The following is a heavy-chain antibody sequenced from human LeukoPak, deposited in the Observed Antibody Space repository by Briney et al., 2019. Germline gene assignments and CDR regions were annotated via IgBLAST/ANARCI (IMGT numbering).Heavy chain of an antibody. V-gene: IGHV4-4*07. J-gene: IGHJ4*02. CDR1: GGSISTYY. D-gene: IGHD6-6*01. CDR2: IHTNGNS. Sequence: SETLSLTCTVSGGSISTYYWSWIRQPAGKGLEWIGRIHTNGNSDYNPSLKSRVTMSVDTSKNQFSLKVRSVTAADTAVYYCAREGSATARPFVSDDYWGQGTLVTVSS. CDR3: AREGSATARPFVSDDY.